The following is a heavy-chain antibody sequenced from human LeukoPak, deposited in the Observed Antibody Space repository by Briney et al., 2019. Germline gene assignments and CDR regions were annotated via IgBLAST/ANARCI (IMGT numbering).Heavy chain of an antibody. CDR2: IYYSGTT. Sequence: SETLSLTCSVSGGSISSPNHDSAWIRQPPGQDLEWIGSIYYSGTTYYNLSLKSRVTLSVDTSQNQFSLKLSSVTAADTAIYFCARSLGANTWVGNWFDPWGQGTLVTVSP. J-gene: IGHJ5*02. V-gene: IGHV4-39*01. CDR3: ARSLGANTWVGNWFDP. D-gene: IGHD3-10*01. CDR1: GGSISSPNHD.